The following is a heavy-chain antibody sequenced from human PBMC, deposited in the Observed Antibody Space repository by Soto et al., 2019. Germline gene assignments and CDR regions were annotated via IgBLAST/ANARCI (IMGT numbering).Heavy chain of an antibody. CDR2: ISSSGSTI. J-gene: IGHJ5*02. V-gene: IGHV3-11*01. D-gene: IGHD6-13*01. CDR1: GFTFSDYY. Sequence: QVQLVESGGGLVKPGRSLRLSCASSGFTFSDYYMSWIRQAPGKGLEWVSYISSSGSTIYYADSVQGRFTISRDNAKNSLYLQTISLRAEDTAVYYCARDGSGGWQLVSNWFDPWGQGTLVTVYS. CDR3: ARDGSGGWQLVSNWFDP.